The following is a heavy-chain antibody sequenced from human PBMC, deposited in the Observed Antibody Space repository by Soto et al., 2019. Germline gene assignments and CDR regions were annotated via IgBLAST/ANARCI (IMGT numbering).Heavy chain of an antibody. CDR1: GGTFSSYA. CDR3: ARVVPNDSSGYYYDY. D-gene: IGHD3-22*01. Sequence: ASVKVSCKASGGTFSSYAISWVRQAPGQGLEWMGGIIPIFGTANYAQKFQGRVTITADESTSTAYMELSSLRSEDTAVYYCARVVPNDSSGYYYDYWGQGTLVTVSS. V-gene: IGHV1-69*13. CDR2: IIPIFGTA. J-gene: IGHJ4*02.